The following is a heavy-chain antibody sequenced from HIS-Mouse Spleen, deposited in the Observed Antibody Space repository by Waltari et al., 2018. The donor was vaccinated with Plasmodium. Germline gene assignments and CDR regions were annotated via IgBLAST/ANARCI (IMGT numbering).Heavy chain of an antibody. CDR1: GYTFTRYG. D-gene: IGHD6-19*01. CDR2: ISAYNGNT. Sequence: QVQLVQSGTDMKKPGASVKVSCKASGYTFTRYGINWVRQAPGQGREWMGWISAYNGNTNDEQKLQGRVTMTTDTSTSTAYMQLRSLRSDDTAVYFCARGSAGDAFDIWGQGTMVTVSS. CDR3: ARGSAGDAFDI. J-gene: IGHJ3*02. V-gene: IGHV1-18*01.